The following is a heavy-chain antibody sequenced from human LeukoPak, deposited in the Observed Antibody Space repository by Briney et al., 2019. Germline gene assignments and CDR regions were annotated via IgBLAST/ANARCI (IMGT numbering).Heavy chain of an antibody. J-gene: IGHJ4*02. CDR1: GFTFSSYW. CDR3: ARINSKSYYFDY. V-gene: IGHV3-7*01. Sequence: PGGSLRLSCAASGFTFSSYWMTWVRQAPGKGLEWVANIKLDGSEKNYVDSVKGRFAISRDSAKNSLYLQMNSLRAEDTAVYYCARINSKSYYFDYWGQGTLVTVSS. CDR2: IKLDGSEK. D-gene: IGHD2/OR15-2a*01.